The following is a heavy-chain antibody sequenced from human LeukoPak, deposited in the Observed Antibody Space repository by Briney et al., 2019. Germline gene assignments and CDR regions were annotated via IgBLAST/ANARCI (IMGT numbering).Heavy chain of an antibody. D-gene: IGHD3-10*01. J-gene: IGHJ3*02. CDR1: GGTFSSYA. V-gene: IGHV1-69*05. CDR3: ARGLGPTRAGGLNDAFDI. CDR2: IIPIFGTA. Sequence: ASVNVSCKASGGTFSSYAISWVRQAPGQGLEWMGGIIPIFGTANYAQKFQGRVTITTDESTSTAYMELSSLRSKDTAVYYCARGLGPTRAGGLNDAFDIWGQGTMVTVSS.